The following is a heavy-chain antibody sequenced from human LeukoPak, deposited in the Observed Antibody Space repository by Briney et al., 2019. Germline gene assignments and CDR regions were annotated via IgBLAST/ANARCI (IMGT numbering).Heavy chain of an antibody. CDR1: GGSISSYY. CDR3: ARFRKSSGTFDY. V-gene: IGHV4-59*01. D-gene: IGHD3-22*01. CDR2: IYYSGST. Sequence: PSETLSLTCTVSGGSISSYYWSWIRQPPGKGLEWIGYIYYSGSTNYSPSLKSRVTISVDTSKNQFSLKLSSVTAADTAVYYCARFRKSSGTFDYWGQGTLATASS. J-gene: IGHJ4*02.